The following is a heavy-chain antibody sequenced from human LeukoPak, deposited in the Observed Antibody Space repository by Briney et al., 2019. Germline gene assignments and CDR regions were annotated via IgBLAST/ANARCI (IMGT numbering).Heavy chain of an antibody. Sequence: GASVKVSCKASGYTCTSYGISWVRQAPGQGLEWMGWISAYNGNTNYAQKLQGRVTMTTDTSTSTAYMELRSLRSDDTAVYYCAKDDYDILTGYSLGIDYWGQGTLVTVSS. D-gene: IGHD3-9*01. V-gene: IGHV1-18*01. CDR2: ISAYNGNT. J-gene: IGHJ4*02. CDR1: GYTCTSYG. CDR3: AKDDYDILTGYSLGIDY.